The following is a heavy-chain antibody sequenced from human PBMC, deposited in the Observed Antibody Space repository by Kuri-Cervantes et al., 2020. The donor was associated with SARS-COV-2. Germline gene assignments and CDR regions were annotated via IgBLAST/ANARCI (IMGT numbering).Heavy chain of an antibody. D-gene: IGHD2-8*01. CDR2: ISYSGSISGNT. V-gene: IGHV4-59*08. CDR3: ARLVVLMVYAPLNWFDP. J-gene: IGHJ5*02. Sequence: SQTLSLTCAVSGASISSYYWNWIRQPPGKGLEWIGLISYSGSISGNTKYNPSLRSRLTMSMDTSKNHFSLKLSSVTAADTAVYYCARLVVLMVYAPLNWFDPWGQGTLVTVSS. CDR1: GASISSYY.